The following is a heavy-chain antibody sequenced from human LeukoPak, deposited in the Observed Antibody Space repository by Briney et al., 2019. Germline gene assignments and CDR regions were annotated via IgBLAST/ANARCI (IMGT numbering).Heavy chain of an antibody. V-gene: IGHV4-38-2*02. J-gene: IGHJ5*02. D-gene: IGHD6-6*01. CDR2: IYHSGST. CDR1: GYSISSDYY. CDR3: ARGRNSRIAARPRGPNNWFDP. Sequence: SETLSLTCTVSGYSISSDYYWGWVRQPPGTGLEWIGSIYHSGSTYYNPSLKSRVTISVDTSKNQFSLKLSSVTAADTAVYYCARGRNSRIAARPRGPNNWFDPWGQGTLVTVSS.